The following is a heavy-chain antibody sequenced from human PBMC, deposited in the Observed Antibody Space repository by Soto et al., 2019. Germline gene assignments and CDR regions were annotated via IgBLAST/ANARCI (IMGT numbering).Heavy chain of an antibody. V-gene: IGHV4-39*02. D-gene: IGHD2-2*01. J-gene: IGHJ5*01. CDR2: IHNTGNI. CDR3: VRLVGNSWLDS. CDR1: GSSINSNLYH. Sequence: TCSVSGSSINSNLYHWGWIRHSPGKGLEWIGSIHNTGNIFYNPSLKSRVTLSIDTSQSHFSLQLNSVTPDDTAVYYCVRLVGNSWLDSWGPGTLVTVSS.